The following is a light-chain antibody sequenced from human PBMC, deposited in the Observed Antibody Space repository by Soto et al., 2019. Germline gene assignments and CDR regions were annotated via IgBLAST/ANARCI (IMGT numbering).Light chain of an antibody. CDR3: QQYYSTIFT. CDR1: QSVLYSSNNKNY. CDR2: WAS. J-gene: IGKJ3*01. Sequence: DIVMTQSPDSLAVSLGERATINCKSSQSVLYSSNNKNYLAWYQQKPGQPPKLLIYWASTRESGVPDRISGSGSGTDFTLTISSLQAEEVAVYDCQQYYSTIFTFGPGNKVDIK. V-gene: IGKV4-1*01.